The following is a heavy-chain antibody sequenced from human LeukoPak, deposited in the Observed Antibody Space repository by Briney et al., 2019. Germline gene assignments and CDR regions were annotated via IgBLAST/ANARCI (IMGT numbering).Heavy chain of an antibody. V-gene: IGHV3-21*01. D-gene: IGHD1-1*01. Sequence: PGGSLRLSRAASGFTFSSYEMSWVRQAPGKGLEWVSSISSSSSYIYYADSVKGRFTISRDNAKNSLYLQMNSLRAEDTAVYYCARETTHYMDVWGKGTTVTISS. CDR2: ISSSSSYI. J-gene: IGHJ6*03. CDR3: ARETTHYMDV. CDR1: GFTFSSYE.